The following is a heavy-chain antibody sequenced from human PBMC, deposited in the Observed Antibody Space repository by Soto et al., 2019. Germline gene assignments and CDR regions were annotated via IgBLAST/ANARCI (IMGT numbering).Heavy chain of an antibody. CDR3: AKDLRYYYDTNGMDV. D-gene: IGHD3-22*01. J-gene: IGHJ6*02. CDR2: ISYDGSNK. V-gene: IGHV3-30*18. Sequence: GSLRLSCAASGFTFSSYGMHWVRQAPGKGLEWVAVISYDGSNKYYADSVKGRFTISRDNSKNTLYLQMNSLRAEDTAVYYCAKDLRYYYDTNGMDVWGQGTTVTVSS. CDR1: GFTFSSYG.